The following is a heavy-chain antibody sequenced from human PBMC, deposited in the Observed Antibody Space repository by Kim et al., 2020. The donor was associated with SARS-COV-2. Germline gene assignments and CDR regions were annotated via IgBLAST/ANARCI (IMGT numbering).Heavy chain of an antibody. CDR2: IKQDGSEK. Sequence: GGSLRLSCAASGFTFSSYWMSWVRQAPGKGLEWVANIKQDGSEKYYVDSVKGRFTISRDNAKNSLYLQMNSLRAEDTAVYYCARELVIVGTGWFDPWGQGTLVTVSS. CDR1: GFTFSSYW. V-gene: IGHV3-7*01. CDR3: ARELVIVGTGWFDP. D-gene: IGHD3-22*01. J-gene: IGHJ5*02.